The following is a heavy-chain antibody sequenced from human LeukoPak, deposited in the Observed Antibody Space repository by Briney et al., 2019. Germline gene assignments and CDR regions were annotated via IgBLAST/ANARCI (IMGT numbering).Heavy chain of an antibody. CDR3: ARPPHYGDYGGDAVDI. CDR2: IIPIFGTA. V-gene: IGHV1-69*06. J-gene: IGHJ3*02. Sequence: SVKVSCKASGGTFSSYAISWVRQAPGQGLEWMGGIIPIFGTANYAQKFQGRVTITADKSTSTAYMELSSLRSEDTAVYYCARPPHYGDYGGDAVDIWGQGTMVTVSS. D-gene: IGHD4-17*01. CDR1: GGTFSSYA.